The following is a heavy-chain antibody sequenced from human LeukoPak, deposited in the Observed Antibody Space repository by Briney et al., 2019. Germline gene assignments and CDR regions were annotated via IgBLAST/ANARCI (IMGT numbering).Heavy chain of an antibody. V-gene: IGHV4-39*07. D-gene: IGHD2-2*01. CDR3: ARDLVVVPVVMQAHDAFDI. CDR2: IYHSGST. J-gene: IGHJ3*02. CDR1: GGSISSSSYY. Sequence: RASETLSLTCTVSGGSISSSSYYWGWIRQPPGKGLEWIGEIYHSGSTNYNPSLKSRVTISVDKSKNQFSLKLSSVTAADTAIYYCARDLVVVPVVMQAHDAFDIWGQGTMVTVSS.